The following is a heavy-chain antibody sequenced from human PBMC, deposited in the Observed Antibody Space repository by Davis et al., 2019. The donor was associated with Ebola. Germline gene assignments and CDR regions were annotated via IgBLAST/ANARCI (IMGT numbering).Heavy chain of an antibody. CDR3: ARDSVSTIDY. V-gene: IGHV1-2*02. J-gene: IGHJ4*02. CDR1: GYTFSGNY. CDR2: INPNTGGT. D-gene: IGHD5/OR15-5a*01. Sequence: AASVKVSCKASGYTFSGNYMHWVRKAPGQGLEWMGWINPNTGGTNYAQRFQGRVTMTRDTSINTAYMELSTLRSDDTAVYFCARDSVSTIDYWGQGTLVTVSS.